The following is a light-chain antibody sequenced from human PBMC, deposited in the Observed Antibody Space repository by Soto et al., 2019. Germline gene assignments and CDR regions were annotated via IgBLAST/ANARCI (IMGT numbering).Light chain of an antibody. J-gene: IGKJ1*01. CDR3: QQYNNWPS. V-gene: IGKV3-15*01. CDR2: GAS. Sequence: EIVMTQSPATLSVSPGERATLSCRASQSVSSNLAWYQQKPGQAPRLLIYGASTRATGIPARFSGSGSGTKFTLTISSLQSKNFAVYSCQQYNNWPSFGKGTKV. CDR1: QSVSSN.